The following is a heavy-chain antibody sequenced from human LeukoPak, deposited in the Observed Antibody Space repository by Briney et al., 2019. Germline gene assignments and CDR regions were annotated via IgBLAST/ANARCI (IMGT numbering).Heavy chain of an antibody. V-gene: IGHV3-23*01. CDR2: ISGSGGST. CDR1: GFTFSSYA. Sequence: PGGSLRLSCAASGFTFSSYAMSWVRQAPGKGLEWVSAISGSGGSTYYADSVKGRFTISRDNSKNTLYLQMNSLRAEDTAVYYCAKDLGIAAAAQGRYFDYWGQGTLVTVSS. D-gene: IGHD6-13*01. J-gene: IGHJ4*02. CDR3: AKDLGIAAAAQGRYFDY.